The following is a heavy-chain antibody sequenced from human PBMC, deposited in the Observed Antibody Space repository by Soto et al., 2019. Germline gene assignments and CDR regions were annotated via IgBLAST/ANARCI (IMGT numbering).Heavy chain of an antibody. V-gene: IGHV4-39*01. J-gene: IGHJ4*02. CDR2: MFYGVYT. Sequence: SETLSLTCTVSGSSISSSGYYWGWIRQPPGKGLEWIGSMFYGVYTYYNPSLKSRVTVSVDTSKNQFSLNLSSVTAADTAVYYCARLPSRHLVDYWGQGTPVTVYS. CDR3: ARLPSRHLVDY. CDR1: GSSISSSGYY. D-gene: IGHD3-3*02.